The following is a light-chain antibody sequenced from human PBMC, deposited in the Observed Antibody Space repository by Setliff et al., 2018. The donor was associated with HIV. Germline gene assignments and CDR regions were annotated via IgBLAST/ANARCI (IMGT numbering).Light chain of an antibody. Sequence: QSXLTQPASVSGSPGQSITISCTGTSSDVGGYSYVSWYQQHPGKAPKLIISDVRNRPSGVSNRFSGSKSGNTASLTISGLQAEDEADYYCSSYAITNTXPFGTGTRSPS. J-gene: IGLJ1*01. CDR3: SSYAITNTXP. CDR2: DVR. CDR1: SSDVGGYSY. V-gene: IGLV2-14*03.